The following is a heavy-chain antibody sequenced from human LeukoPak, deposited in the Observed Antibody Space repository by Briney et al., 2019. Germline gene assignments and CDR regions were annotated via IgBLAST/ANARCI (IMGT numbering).Heavy chain of an antibody. CDR2: MSSDGSNT. CDR1: GFTFSSYG. Sequence: GGSLRLSCAASGFTFSSYGMLWVRQAPGKGLQWVALMSSDGSNTFYSDSVRGRFTISRDNSKNILYLEMNSLRAEDTAVYFCTRDKTGIVIDPFPRVVWHWGQGTLVTVSS. D-gene: IGHD2-8*02. CDR3: TRDKTGIVIDPFPRVVWH. J-gene: IGHJ4*02. V-gene: IGHV3-30*03.